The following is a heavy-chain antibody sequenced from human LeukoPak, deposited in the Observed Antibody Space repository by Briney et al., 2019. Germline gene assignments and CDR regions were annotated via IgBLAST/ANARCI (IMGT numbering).Heavy chain of an antibody. D-gene: IGHD3-16*02. V-gene: IGHV3-23*01. Sequence: GGSLRLSCAASGFTFSSYAMSWVRQAPGKGLEWVSAISGSGGSTYHADSVKGRFTISRDNSKNTLYLQMNSLRAEDTAVYYCAKDRYRVDLNYYYMHVWGKGTTVTVSS. CDR1: GFTFSSYA. CDR2: ISGSGGST. J-gene: IGHJ6*03. CDR3: AKDRYRVDLNYYYMHV.